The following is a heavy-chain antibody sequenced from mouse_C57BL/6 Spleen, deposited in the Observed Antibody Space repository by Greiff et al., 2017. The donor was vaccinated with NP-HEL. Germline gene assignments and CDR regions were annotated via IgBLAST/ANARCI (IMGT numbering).Heavy chain of an antibody. J-gene: IGHJ4*01. CDR2: INPNNGGT. V-gene: IGHV1-18*01. Sequence: EVQLQQSGPELVKPGASVKIPCKASGYTFTDYNMDWVKQSHGKSLEWIGDINPNNGGTIYNQKFKGKATLTVDKSSSTAYMELRSLTSEDTAVYYCARSRWGYGSSYAMDYWGQGTSVTVSS. CDR3: ARSRWGYGSSYAMDY. D-gene: IGHD1-1*01. CDR1: GYTFTDYN.